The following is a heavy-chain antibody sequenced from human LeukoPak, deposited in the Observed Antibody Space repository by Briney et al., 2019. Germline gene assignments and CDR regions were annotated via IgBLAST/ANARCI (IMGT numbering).Heavy chain of an antibody. CDR3: ARDGDFGELLD. V-gene: IGHV3-7*01. Sequence: GGSLRLSRAASGFTFSSYWMSWVRQAPGKGLEWVANIKQDGSEKYYVDSVKGRFTISRDNAKNSLYLQMNSLRAEDTAVYYCARDGDFGELLDWGQGTLVTVSS. D-gene: IGHD3-10*01. J-gene: IGHJ4*02. CDR2: IKQDGSEK. CDR1: GFTFSSYW.